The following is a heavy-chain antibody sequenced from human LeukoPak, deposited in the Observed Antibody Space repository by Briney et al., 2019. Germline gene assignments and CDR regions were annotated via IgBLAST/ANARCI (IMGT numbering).Heavy chain of an antibody. CDR3: ASSADSSGYYTWFDP. D-gene: IGHD3-22*01. V-gene: IGHV1-46*01. CDR1: GYTFTSYY. J-gene: IGHJ5*02. Sequence: ASVKVSCKASGYTFTSYYMHWVRQAPGHGLEWMGIINPSGGSTSYAQNFQGRVTMRRDTSTSTVYMELSSLRSEDTAVYYCASSADSSGYYTWFDPWGQGTLVTVSS. CDR2: INPSGGST.